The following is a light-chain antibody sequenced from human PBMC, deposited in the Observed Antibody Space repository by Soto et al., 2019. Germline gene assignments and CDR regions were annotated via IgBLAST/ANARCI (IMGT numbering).Light chain of an antibody. J-gene: IGKJ4*01. CDR1: QNIGNW. Sequence: DIQMTQSPSSVPSSVGDRFTITCRASQNIGNWLAWYQQKPGKAPQLLIYAASSLQSGVPSRFSGSRSGPNFTLTISSLQPEDFATYYCQQANIFPFTFGAGTKVDI. CDR2: AAS. V-gene: IGKV1-12*02. CDR3: QQANIFPFT.